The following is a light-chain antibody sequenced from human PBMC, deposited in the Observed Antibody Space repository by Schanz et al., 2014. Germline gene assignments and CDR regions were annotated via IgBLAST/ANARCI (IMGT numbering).Light chain of an antibody. CDR2: DVS. V-gene: IGLV2-14*02. CDR1: SSDVGSYNL. Sequence: QSALTQPASVSGSPGQSITISCTGTSSDVGSYNLVSWYQQLPGKAPKLMLYDVSHRPSGVSNRFSGSKSGNTASLTISGLQAEDEADYHCSSHTAITTAVVFGGGTKLTVL. CDR3: SSHTAITTAVV. J-gene: IGLJ2*01.